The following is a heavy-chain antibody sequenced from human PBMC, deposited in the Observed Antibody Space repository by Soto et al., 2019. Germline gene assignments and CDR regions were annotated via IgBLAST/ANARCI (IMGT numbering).Heavy chain of an antibody. J-gene: IGHJ4*02. CDR1: GASVSSTNW. CDR2: IHHSGST. D-gene: IGHD3-10*01. Sequence: QVQLQESGPGLVKPSGTLSLTCAVSGASVSSTNWWSWVRQPPGKGLEWIGEIHHSGSTNYNPSLNSRVTISVDKSKNQFSLKLSSVTAADTAVYYCAKYYGSGVRYYFDYWGQGILVTVSS. V-gene: IGHV4-4*02. CDR3: AKYYGSGVRYYFDY.